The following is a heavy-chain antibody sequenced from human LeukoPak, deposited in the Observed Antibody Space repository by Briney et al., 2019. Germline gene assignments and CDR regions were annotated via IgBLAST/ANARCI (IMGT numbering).Heavy chain of an antibody. Sequence: SETLSLTCAVYGGSFSGYYWSWIRQPPGKGLGWIGEINHSGSTNYNPSLKSRITISVDTSKNQFSLKLRSVTAADTAVYYCARLRMGGYLWSNDYWGQGTLVTVSS. CDR1: GGSFSGYY. CDR3: ARLRMGGYLWSNDY. J-gene: IGHJ4*02. D-gene: IGHD3-10*01. V-gene: IGHV4-34*01. CDR2: INHSGST.